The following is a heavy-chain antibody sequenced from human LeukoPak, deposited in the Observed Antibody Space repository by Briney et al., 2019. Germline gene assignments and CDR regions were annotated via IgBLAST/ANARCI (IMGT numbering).Heavy chain of an antibody. CDR3: AKYLPNQLLKD. J-gene: IGHJ4*02. D-gene: IGHD2-2*01. V-gene: IGHV3-23*01. Sequence: PGGSLRLSCAASGFAFNFYAMSWVRQAPGKGLVWVSVISGSGGSTYYADSVKGRFTISRDNSKNTLYLQMNSLRAEGTAVYYCAKYLPNQLLKDWGRGTLVTVSS. CDR2: ISGSGGST. CDR1: GFAFNFYA.